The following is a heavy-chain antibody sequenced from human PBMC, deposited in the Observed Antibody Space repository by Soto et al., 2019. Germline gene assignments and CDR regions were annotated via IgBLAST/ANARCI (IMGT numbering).Heavy chain of an antibody. V-gene: IGHV4-59*01. CDR2: IFYGGVT. D-gene: IGHD6-19*01. Sequence: SETMSLPCTVCGASIGHYYWNWIRPPPGKGLEWIGHIFYGGVTKYNPSLESRVSISMDTPNNQFSLKVNSVTAADTAVYYCAVSPQDKSGWNGGFGTWGQRTLVTVAS. CDR1: GASIGHYY. J-gene: IGHJ5*02. CDR3: AVSPQDKSGWNGGFGT.